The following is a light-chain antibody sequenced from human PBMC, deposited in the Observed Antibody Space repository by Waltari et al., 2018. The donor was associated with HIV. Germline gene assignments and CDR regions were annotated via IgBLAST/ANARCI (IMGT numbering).Light chain of an antibody. CDR1: SSDVGASKL. CDR2: DVS. CDR3: CSYVSEIVPCV. Sequence: QTALTQPASVSGSPGQSITISCTGTSSDVGASKLVSWYQQHPGKAPRLIIYDVSERPAGVSNRFTGSKSGNTASLTISGLQAEDEADYYCCSYVSEIVPCVFGGGTKLTVL. V-gene: IGLV2-23*02. J-gene: IGLJ3*02.